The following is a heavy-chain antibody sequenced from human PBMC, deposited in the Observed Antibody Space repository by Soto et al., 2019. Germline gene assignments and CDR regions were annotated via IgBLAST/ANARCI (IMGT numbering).Heavy chain of an antibody. CDR3: ARDTTTAYYYYGMDV. CDR2: IYYSGST. D-gene: IGHD4-4*01. J-gene: IGHJ6*02. V-gene: IGHV4-30-4*01. CDR1: GGSISSGDYY. Sequence: SETLSLTCTVSGGSISSGDYYWSWIRHPPGKGLEWIGYIYYSGSTYYNPSLKSRVTISVDTSKNQFSLKLSSVTAADTAVYYCARDTTTAYYYYGMDVWGQGTTVTVSS.